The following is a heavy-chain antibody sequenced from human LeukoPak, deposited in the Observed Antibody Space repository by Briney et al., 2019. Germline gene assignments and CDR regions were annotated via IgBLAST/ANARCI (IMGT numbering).Heavy chain of an antibody. D-gene: IGHD3-10*01. J-gene: IGHJ5*01. V-gene: IGHV3-23*01. CDR2: IKSGGST. Sequence: GGSLRLSCAASGFTFSTYAISWVRQAPGKGLEWVSTIKSGGSTDYEDSVKGRFTISRDNSDNTLYLQMNSLRPEDTAVYYCAKGGDSGSYRNWFDSWGQGTLVTVSS. CDR1: GFTFSTYA. CDR3: AKGGDSGSYRNWFDS.